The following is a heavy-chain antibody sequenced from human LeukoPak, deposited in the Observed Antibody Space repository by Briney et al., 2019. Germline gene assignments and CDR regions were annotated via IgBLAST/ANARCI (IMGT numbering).Heavy chain of an antibody. CDR3: TTAKWLDF. V-gene: IGHV3-11*01. CDR2: ISSSGSTI. D-gene: IGHD6-19*01. CDR1: GFIFSKAW. J-gene: IGHJ4*02. Sequence: GGSLRLSCAASGFIFSKAWMSWVRQAPGKGLEWVSYISSSGSTIYYADSVKGRFTISRDNAKNSLYLQMNSLRAEDTGVYYCTTAKWLDFWGQGALVTVSS.